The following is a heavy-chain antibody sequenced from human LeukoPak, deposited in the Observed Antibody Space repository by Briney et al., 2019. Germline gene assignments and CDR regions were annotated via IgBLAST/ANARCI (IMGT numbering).Heavy chain of an antibody. D-gene: IGHD5-18*01. CDR2: IKQDGSEK. V-gene: IGHV3-7*01. Sequence: GGSLRLSCAASGFTFSDYWMSWVRQAPGKGLEWVANIKQDGSEKYYVESVEGRFSISRDNAKNSLFLQMNSLRADDTAVYYCARRLMDTAMAYYYYYALDVWGQGTTVTVSS. CDR3: ARRLMDTAMAYYYYYALDV. J-gene: IGHJ6*02. CDR1: GFTFSDYW.